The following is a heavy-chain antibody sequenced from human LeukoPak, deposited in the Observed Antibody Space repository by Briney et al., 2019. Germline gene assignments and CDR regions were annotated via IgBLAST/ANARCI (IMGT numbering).Heavy chain of an antibody. J-gene: IGHJ4*02. CDR2: ISSSSSYI. V-gene: IGHV3-21*01. CDR1: GFTFSDYA. D-gene: IGHD3-22*01. CDR3: ARDLGSSTTMIVIWSEGGFDY. Sequence: PGGSLRLSCVVSGFTFSDYAMSWVRQAPGKGLEWVSSISSSSSYIYYADSVKGRFTISRDNAKNSLYLQMNSLRAEDTAVYYCARDLGSSTTMIVIWSEGGFDYWGQGTLVTVSS.